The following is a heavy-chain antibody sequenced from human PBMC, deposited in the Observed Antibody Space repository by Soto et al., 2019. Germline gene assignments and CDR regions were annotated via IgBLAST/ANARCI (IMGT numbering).Heavy chain of an antibody. V-gene: IGHV1-69*01. CDR1: GVSFNNNG. Sequence: QVQLVQSGAEVKKPGSSVKVSCKTSGVSFNNNGIGWVRQAPGHGLEWMGGVSPPFRTSNYARKFQGRISITADAYTGTVNMEMSSLTSEDTAQYYCARVLYYGSGRYSPYGMDVWGQGTKVTVSS. J-gene: IGHJ6*02. D-gene: IGHD3-10*01. CDR2: VSPPFRTS. CDR3: ARVLYYGSGRYSPYGMDV.